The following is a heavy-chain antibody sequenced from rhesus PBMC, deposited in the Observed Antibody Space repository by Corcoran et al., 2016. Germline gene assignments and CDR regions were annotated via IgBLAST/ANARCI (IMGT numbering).Heavy chain of an antibody. V-gene: IGHV1-138*01. J-gene: IGHJ4*01. CDR2: INPKTGGT. CDR1: GYTFTDYS. D-gene: IGHD2-27*01. CDR3: ARTYCSGIYCYAPLY. Sequence: QVQLVQSGAEVQKSGSLVKVSCKASGYTFTDYSLHWDRQAPGPGLEWMGEINPKTGGTNNPQKFQGRVTMTGDTSTSTADMGLSSLRSEDTAVYYCARTYCSGIYCYAPLYWGQGVLVTVSS.